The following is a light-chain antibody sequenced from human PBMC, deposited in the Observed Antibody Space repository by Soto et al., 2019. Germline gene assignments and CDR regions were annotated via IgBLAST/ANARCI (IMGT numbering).Light chain of an antibody. CDR1: SSDVGSYNL. J-gene: IGLJ3*02. CDR2: EGT. V-gene: IGLV2-23*01. CDR3: CSYAGNSTWV. Sequence: QSALTQPASVSGSPRQSITISCTGTSSDVGSYNLVSWYQQHPGKAPKLIIYEGTKRPAGVSIRFSGSKSGNTASLTISGLQTEDEADFYCCSYAGNSTWVFGGGTKLTVL.